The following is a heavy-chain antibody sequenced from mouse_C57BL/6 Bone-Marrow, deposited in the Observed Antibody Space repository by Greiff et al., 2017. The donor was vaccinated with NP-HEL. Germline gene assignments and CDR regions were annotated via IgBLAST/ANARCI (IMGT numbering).Heavy chain of an antibody. V-gene: IGHV1-50*01. CDR3: AIEDAIYYYGSRGNYYAMDY. D-gene: IGHD1-1*01. CDR1: GYTFTSYW. Sequence: QVQLQQPGAELVKPGASVKLSCKASGYTFTSYWMQWVKQRPGQGLEWIGEIDPSDSYTNYNQKFKGKATLTVDTSSRTAYMQLSSLTSEDSAVYYCAIEDAIYYYGSRGNYYAMDYWGQGTSVTVSS. J-gene: IGHJ4*01. CDR2: IDPSDSYT.